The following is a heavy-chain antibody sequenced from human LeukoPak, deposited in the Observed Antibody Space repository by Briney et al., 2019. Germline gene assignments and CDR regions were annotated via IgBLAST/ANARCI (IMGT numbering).Heavy chain of an antibody. D-gene: IGHD3-3*01. Sequence: GGSLRLSCAASGFTFSSYWMSWVRQAPGKGLEWVANIKQDGSEKYYVDSVKGRFTISRDNAKNSLYLQMNSLRAEDTAVYYCARDPGNDYDFWGGYSEKSPHYWGQGTLVTVSS. CDR2: IKQDGSEK. CDR3: ARDPGNDYDFWGGYSEKSPHY. CDR1: GFTFSSYW. J-gene: IGHJ4*02. V-gene: IGHV3-7*01.